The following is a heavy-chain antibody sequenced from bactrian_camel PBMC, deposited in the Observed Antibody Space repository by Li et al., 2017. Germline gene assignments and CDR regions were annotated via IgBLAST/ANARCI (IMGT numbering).Heavy chain of an antibody. CDR3: GAGNRPYSRGYYYTSLGY. CDR1: GFYD. CDR2: ISSDGST. Sequence: DVQLVESGGGLVQPGGSLRLSCERIGFYDMSWVRQAPGNECELVSTISSDGSTYYVHSVKGRFTISQDNAKNTLYLQMNSLKPEDTALYYCGAGNRPYSRGYYYTSLGYWGQGTQVTVS. V-gene: IGHV3S67*01. D-gene: IGHD2*01. J-gene: IGHJ4*01.